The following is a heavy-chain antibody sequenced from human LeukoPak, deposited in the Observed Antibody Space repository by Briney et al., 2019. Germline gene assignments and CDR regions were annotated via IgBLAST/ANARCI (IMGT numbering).Heavy chain of an antibody. CDR1: GFTFSSYA. J-gene: IGHJ4*02. CDR3: AKDSRYSGSPFDY. Sequence: PGGSLRLSCAASGFTFSSYAMSGVRQAPGKGLEWVSAISGSGGSTYYADSVKGRFTISRDNSKNTLYLQMNSLRAEDTAVYYCAKDSRYSGSPFDYWGQGTLVTVSS. D-gene: IGHD1-26*01. V-gene: IGHV3-23*01. CDR2: ISGSGGST.